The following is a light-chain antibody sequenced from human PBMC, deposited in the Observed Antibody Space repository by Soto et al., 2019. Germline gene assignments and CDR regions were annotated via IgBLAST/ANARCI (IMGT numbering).Light chain of an antibody. CDR3: QVWDSSNDHVI. CDR1: NIGSKG. J-gene: IGLJ2*01. Sequence: SYELTQPPSVSVAPGKTARITCGGNNIGSKGVHWYQQKPGQAPVLVIYNTDRPSGIPERFSGSNSGNTATLTISRVEAGDEADYYCQVWDSSNDHVIFGGGTKLTVL. V-gene: IGLV3-21*04. CDR2: YNT.